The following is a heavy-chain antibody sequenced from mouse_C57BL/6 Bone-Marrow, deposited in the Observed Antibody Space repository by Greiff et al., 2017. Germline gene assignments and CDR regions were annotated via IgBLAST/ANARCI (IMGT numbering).Heavy chain of an antibody. V-gene: IGHV1-39*01. CDR1: GYSFTDYN. D-gene: IGHD2-3*01. CDR2: INPNYGTT. J-gene: IGHJ3*01. Sequence: VQLQQSGPELVKPGASVKISCKASGYSFTDYNMNWVKQSNGKSLEWIGVINPNYGTTSYNQKFKGKATLTVDQSSSTAYMQLNSLTCEDSAVYYCAKGRWLLLAWFAYWGQGTLVTVSA. CDR3: AKGRWLLLAWFAY.